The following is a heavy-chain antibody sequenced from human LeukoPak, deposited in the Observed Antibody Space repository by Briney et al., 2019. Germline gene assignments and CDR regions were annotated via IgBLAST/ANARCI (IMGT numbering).Heavy chain of an antibody. CDR2: IKQDGSEI. CDR3: ARQATVTTNKLFDY. D-gene: IGHD4-17*01. Sequence: GGSLRLSSAASGFPFSTYWMNWVRQAPGKGLEWVANIKQDGSEIYYVDSVKGRFTISRDNAKNSLYLQMNSLRAEDTAVYYCARQATVTTNKLFDYWGQGTLVTVSS. CDR1: GFPFSTYW. V-gene: IGHV3-7*03. J-gene: IGHJ4*02.